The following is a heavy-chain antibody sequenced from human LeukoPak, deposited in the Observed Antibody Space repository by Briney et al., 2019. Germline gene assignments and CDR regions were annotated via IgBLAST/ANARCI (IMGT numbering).Heavy chain of an antibody. Sequence: PSDTLSPTCVVSGYSISSGYQWAWIRQSPGKGLEWIGSIYHTGSAHYNPSLQSRVTISVDTSNNQFSLRLNSVTAADTAVYYCARDPRWLTPDCTSTSCYENYFDPWGQGTLVTVSS. D-gene: IGHD2-2*01. CDR1: GYSISSGYQ. J-gene: IGHJ5*02. CDR3: ARDPRWLTPDCTSTSCYENYFDP. V-gene: IGHV4-38-2*02. CDR2: IYHTGSA.